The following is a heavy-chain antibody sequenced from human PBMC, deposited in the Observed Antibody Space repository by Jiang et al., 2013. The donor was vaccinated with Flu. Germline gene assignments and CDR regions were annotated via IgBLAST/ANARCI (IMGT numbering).Heavy chain of an antibody. CDR3: ARDTYDSSGHQD. D-gene: IGHD3-22*01. Sequence: PGLVKPSETLSLTCTVSGGSISSYYWSWIRQPPGKGLEWIGYKYTSGSTKYNPSLKGRVTISVDTSKNQFSLKLTSVTAADTAVYYCARDTYDSSGHQDWGQGILVTVSS. J-gene: IGHJ4*02. CDR1: GGSISSYY. V-gene: IGHV4-59*01. CDR2: KYTSGST.